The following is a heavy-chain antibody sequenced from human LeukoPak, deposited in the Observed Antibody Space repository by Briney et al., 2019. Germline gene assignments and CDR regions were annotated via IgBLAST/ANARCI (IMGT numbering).Heavy chain of an antibody. D-gene: IGHD6-13*01. Sequence: ASVKVSCKASGNTFTGYYMHWVRQAPGQGLEWMGWINPNSGGTNYAQKFQGRVTMTRDTSISTAYMELSRLRSDDTAVYYCARAPSSSGGLRLGFYWGQGTLVTVSS. J-gene: IGHJ4*02. V-gene: IGHV1-2*02. CDR3: ARAPSSSGGLRLGFY. CDR2: INPNSGGT. CDR1: GNTFTGYY.